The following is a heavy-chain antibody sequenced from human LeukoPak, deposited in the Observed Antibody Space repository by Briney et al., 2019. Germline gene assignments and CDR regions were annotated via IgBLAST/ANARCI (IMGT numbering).Heavy chain of an antibody. D-gene: IGHD4-17*01. CDR2: IRYDGNNK. Sequence: PGGSLRLSCAASGFTFSSYGMHWVRQAPGKGLEWVAFIRYDGNNKYYADSVKGRFTISRDNSKNTLYLQMNSLRAEDTAVYYCAKDRVTVTPHLDYWGQGTLVTVSS. J-gene: IGHJ4*02. CDR1: GFTFSSYG. V-gene: IGHV3-30*02. CDR3: AKDRVTVTPHLDY.